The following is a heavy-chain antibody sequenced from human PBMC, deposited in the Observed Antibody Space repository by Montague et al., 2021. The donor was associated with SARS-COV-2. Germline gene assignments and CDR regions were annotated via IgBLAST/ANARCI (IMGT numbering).Heavy chain of an antibody. CDR3: ARQYYYDNNGFPAYDY. Sequence: SETLSLTCTVSGGSISSSSHYWGWLRQPPGRGLQWIVSISYTGSTYYNPSLNSRVTISRDTSKNQFSLKMGSVTAADTAVYYCARQYYYDNNGFPAYDYWGRGTLVTVSS. D-gene: IGHD3-22*01. J-gene: IGHJ4*02. CDR1: GGSISSSSHY. V-gene: IGHV4-39*01. CDR2: ISYTGST.